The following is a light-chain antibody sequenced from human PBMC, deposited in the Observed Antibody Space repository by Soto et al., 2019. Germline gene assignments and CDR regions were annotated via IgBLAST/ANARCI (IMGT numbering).Light chain of an antibody. J-gene: IGLJ1*01. CDR1: NSTIASNT. Sequence: QSVLTVPPSASETPGQTVSISCSGSNSTIASNTVNWYQHLPGTAPKLLIYYNNQRPSGVPDRFSGSKSGTSASLAISGLQSEDESDYYCAAWDDTLKRYVFGTGTKVTVL. V-gene: IGLV1-44*01. CDR2: YNN. CDR3: AAWDDTLKRYV.